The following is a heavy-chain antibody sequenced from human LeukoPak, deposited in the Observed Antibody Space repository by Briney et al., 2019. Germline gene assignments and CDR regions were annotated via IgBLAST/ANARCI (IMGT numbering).Heavy chain of an antibody. CDR1: GFTFSSYG. V-gene: IGHV3-33*01. J-gene: IGHJ4*02. CDR3: ARAGTLTGCDY. Sequence: GGSLRLSCAASGFTFSSYGMHWVRQAPGKGLEWVAAIWYDGSNKYYADSVKGRFTISRDNSKNTPYLQMNSLRAEDTAVYYCARAGTLTGCDYWGQGTLVTVSS. CDR2: IWYDGSNK. D-gene: IGHD3-9*01.